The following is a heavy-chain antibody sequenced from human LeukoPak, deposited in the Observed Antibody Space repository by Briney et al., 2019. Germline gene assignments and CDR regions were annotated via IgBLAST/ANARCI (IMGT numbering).Heavy chain of an antibody. J-gene: IGHJ5*02. V-gene: IGHV4-31*03. D-gene: IGHD7-27*01. CDR2: IYYSGST. CDR1: GGSISNDGYY. Sequence: PSETLSLTCNVSGGSISNDGYYWSWIRQHPGKGLEWLGYIYYSGSTYYNPSLKSRVTLSVDTSKSQFSLRLSSVTAADTAVYYCARDLTGGQFFDPWGQGTLVTVSS. CDR3: ARDLTGGQFFDP.